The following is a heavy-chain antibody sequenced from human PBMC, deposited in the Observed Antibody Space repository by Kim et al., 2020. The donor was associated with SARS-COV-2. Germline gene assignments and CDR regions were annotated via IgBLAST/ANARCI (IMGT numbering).Heavy chain of an antibody. D-gene: IGHD3-10*01. CDR3: ASVRFADGGVRGLDY. Sequence: PSLRRRVTISVDTSKNQFALKLGAVTAADTAVYYCASVRFADGGVRGLDYWGQGTLVTVSS. J-gene: IGHJ4*02. V-gene: IGHV4-59*01.